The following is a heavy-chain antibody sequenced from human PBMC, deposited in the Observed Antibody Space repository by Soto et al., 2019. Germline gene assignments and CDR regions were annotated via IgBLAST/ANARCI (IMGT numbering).Heavy chain of an antibody. V-gene: IGHV4-31*03. CDR3: ARSGYSYGPNPLLY. CDR1: GGSISSGGYY. Sequence: SETLSLTCTVSGGSISSGGYYWSWIRQHPGKGLEWIGYIYYSGSTYYNPSLKSRVNISVDTSKNQFSLKLSSVTAADTAVYYCARSGYSYGPNPLLYWVQGTLVTVSS. CDR2: IYYSGST. D-gene: IGHD5-18*01. J-gene: IGHJ4*02.